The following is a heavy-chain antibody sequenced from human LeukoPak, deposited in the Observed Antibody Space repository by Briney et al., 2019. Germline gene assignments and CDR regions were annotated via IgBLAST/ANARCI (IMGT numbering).Heavy chain of an antibody. CDR3: ARGVQYYYDSSGQTDYYYYYYYMDV. CDR2: INPSGGST. D-gene: IGHD3-22*01. CDR1: GYTFTSYY. J-gene: IGHJ6*03. Sequence: ASVKVSCKASGYTFTSYYMHWVRQAPGQGLEWMGIINPSGGSTSYAQKFQGRVTMTRDTSTSTVYMELSSLRSEDTAVYYCARGVQYYYDSSGQTDYYYYYYYMDVWGKGTTVTISS. V-gene: IGHV1-46*01.